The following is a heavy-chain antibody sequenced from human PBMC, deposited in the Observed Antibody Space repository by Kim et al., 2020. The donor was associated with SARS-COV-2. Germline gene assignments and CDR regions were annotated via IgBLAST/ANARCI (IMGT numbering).Heavy chain of an antibody. J-gene: IGHJ6*02. CDR1: GYTFTSYA. Sequence: ASVKVSCKASGYTFTSYAMHWVRQAPGQRLEWMGWINAGNGNTKYSQKFQGRVTITRDTSASTAYMELSSLRSEDTAVYYCARDGESSSWYGGYYYYYGMDVWGQGTTVTVSS. CDR3: ARDGESSSWYGGYYYYYGMDV. V-gene: IGHV1-3*01. D-gene: IGHD6-13*01. CDR2: INAGNGNT.